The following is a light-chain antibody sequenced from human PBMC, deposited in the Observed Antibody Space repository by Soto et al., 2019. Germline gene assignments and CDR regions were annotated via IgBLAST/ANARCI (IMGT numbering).Light chain of an antibody. CDR3: SSYAGSVNVI. V-gene: IGLV2-8*01. CDR1: SSDVGGYNY. CDR2: EVS. Sequence: QSVLTQPRSVSGSPGQSVTISCTGTSSDVGGYNYVSWYQQHPGKAPKLMISEVSKRPSGVPDRFSGSKSGNTASLTVSGLQAEDEADYYCSSYAGSVNVIFGGGTKLTVL. J-gene: IGLJ2*01.